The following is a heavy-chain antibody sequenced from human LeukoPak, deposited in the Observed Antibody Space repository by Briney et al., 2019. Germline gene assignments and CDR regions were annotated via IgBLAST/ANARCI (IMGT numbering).Heavy chain of an antibody. CDR3: ASYDFWSGYDWFDP. CDR2: ISAYNGNT. CDR1: GYTFTSYG. Sequence: ASVKVSCKASGYTFTSYGISWVRQAPGQGLEWMGWISAYNGNTNYAQKLQGRVTMTTDTSTSTAYMELRSLRSDDTAVYYCASYDFWSGYDWFDPWGQGTLVTVSS. D-gene: IGHD3-3*01. J-gene: IGHJ5*02. V-gene: IGHV1-18*01.